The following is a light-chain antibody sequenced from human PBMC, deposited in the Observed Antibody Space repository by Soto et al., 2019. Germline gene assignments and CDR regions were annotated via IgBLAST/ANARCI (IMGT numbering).Light chain of an antibody. V-gene: IGKV3D-15*01. CDR1: QSISSK. CDR3: QQYNNWPPNT. CDR2: AAS. Sequence: EVVMTQSPATLSVSPGDRGTLSCRASQSISSKLAWYQQKPGQAPRLLIYAASTRATGIPARFSGSGSGTEFTLNISSLQSEDFAVYYCQQYNNWPPNTFGGGTKVEIK. J-gene: IGKJ4*01.